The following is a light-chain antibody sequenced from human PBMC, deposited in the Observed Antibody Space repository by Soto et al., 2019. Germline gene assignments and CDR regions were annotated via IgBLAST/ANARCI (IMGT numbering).Light chain of an antibody. CDR2: DAS. CDR1: LSVSVY. Sequence: VVLTQSPATLSLSPGERASLSCRTSLSVSVYLDWYQQKPGQAPRLLISDASNRATGIRARFSGSGSGTDFTLTISSLEPEDFAVYYCHQRQYWPPITFGQGTRLEIK. J-gene: IGKJ5*01. CDR3: HQRQYWPPIT. V-gene: IGKV3-11*01.